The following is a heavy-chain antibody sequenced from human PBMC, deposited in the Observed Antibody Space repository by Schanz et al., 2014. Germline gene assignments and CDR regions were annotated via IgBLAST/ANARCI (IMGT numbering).Heavy chain of an antibody. CDR2: ISGSGETT. CDR1: GFTFSSYA. J-gene: IGHJ4*02. V-gene: IGHV3-23*01. CDR3: AKNFGSGSYGSPFDY. Sequence: EVQLLESGGGLVQPGGSLRLSCAASGFTFSSYAMSWVRQAPGKGLEWVSAISGSGETTYYADSVKGRFTISRDNSKNTLYLQMNSLRAEDTAVYYCAKNFGSGSYGSPFDYWGQGTLVTVSS. D-gene: IGHD3-10*01.